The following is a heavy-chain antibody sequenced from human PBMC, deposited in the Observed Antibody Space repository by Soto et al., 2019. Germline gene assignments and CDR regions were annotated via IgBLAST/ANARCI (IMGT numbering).Heavy chain of an antibody. V-gene: IGHV3-23*01. Sequence: GGSLRLSCAASGFTFSSYAMSWVRQAPGKGLEWVSAISGSGGSTYYADSVKGRFTISRDNSKNTLYLQMNSLRAEDTAVYYSAKVRLGSGSSYGLTLDYWGQGSLVTVSS. CDR3: AKVRLGSGSSYGLTLDY. CDR2: ISGSGGST. CDR1: GFTFSSYA. J-gene: IGHJ4*02. D-gene: IGHD3-10*01.